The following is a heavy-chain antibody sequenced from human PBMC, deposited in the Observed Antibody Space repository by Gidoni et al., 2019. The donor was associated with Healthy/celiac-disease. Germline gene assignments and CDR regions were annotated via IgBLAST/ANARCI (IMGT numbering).Heavy chain of an antibody. CDR3: ARSGPFYGSGSYLDY. D-gene: IGHD3-10*01. J-gene: IGHJ4*02. V-gene: IGHV3-7*03. Sequence: EVQLVESGGGLVQPGGSLRLSCAASGFTFSSYWMSWVRQVPGKGLEWVANIKQDGSEKYYVDSVKGRFTISRDNAKNSLYLQMNSLRAEDTAVYYCARSGPFYGSGSYLDYWGQGTLVTVSS. CDR1: GFTFSSYW. CDR2: IKQDGSEK.